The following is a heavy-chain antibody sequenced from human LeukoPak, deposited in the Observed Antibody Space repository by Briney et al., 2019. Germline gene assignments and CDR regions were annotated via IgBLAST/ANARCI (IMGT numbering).Heavy chain of an antibody. Sequence: GGSLRLSCAASGFTFSSYAMHWVRQAPGKGLEWVAVISYDGSNKYYADSVKGRFTISRDNSKNTLYLQMNSLRAEDTAVYYCARPFRYYYDSGYGAFDIWGQGTMVTVSS. CDR3: ARPFRYYYDSGYGAFDI. V-gene: IGHV3-30-3*01. CDR2: ISYDGSNK. D-gene: IGHD3-22*01. J-gene: IGHJ3*02. CDR1: GFTFSSYA.